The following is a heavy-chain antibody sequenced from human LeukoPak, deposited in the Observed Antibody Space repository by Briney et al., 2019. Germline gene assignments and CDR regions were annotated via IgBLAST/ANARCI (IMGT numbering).Heavy chain of an antibody. J-gene: IGHJ4*02. V-gene: IGHV4-34*01. CDR3: ARMGNYYDSSGYYY. CDR1: GGSFIGFH. CDR2: INHSGST. D-gene: IGHD3-22*01. Sequence: PSETLSLTCAVYGGSFIGFHWNWIRQPPGKGLEWIGDINHSGSTNYNPSLKSRVTISVDTSKNQFSLKLSSVTAADTAVYYCARMGNYYDSSGYYYWGQGTLVTVSS.